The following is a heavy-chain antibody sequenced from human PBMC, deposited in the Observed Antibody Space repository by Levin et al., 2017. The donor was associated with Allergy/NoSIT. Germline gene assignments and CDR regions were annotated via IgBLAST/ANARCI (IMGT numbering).Heavy chain of an antibody. CDR2: ISTTGTTI. CDR1: GFTFSDYY. CDR3: ARFYTSGWYERWFDH. J-gene: IGHJ5*02. V-gene: IGHV3-11*01. D-gene: IGHD6-19*01. Sequence: GGSLRLSCAASGFTFSDYYMSWIRQAPGKGLESVSYISTTGTTIYSADSVRGRFTISRDNAKNSLYLQMNSLRAEDTAVYYCARFYTSGWYERWFDHWGQGTLVSVSS.